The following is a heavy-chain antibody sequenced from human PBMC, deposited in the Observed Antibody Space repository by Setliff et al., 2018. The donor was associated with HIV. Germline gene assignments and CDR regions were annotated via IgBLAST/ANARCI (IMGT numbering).Heavy chain of an antibody. J-gene: IGHJ6*02. D-gene: IGHD6-19*01. Sequence: GGSLRLSCAASGFTFSTYAMHWVRQAPGKGLEYVSAISSNGGNTYYANSVKGRFTVSRDNSKNTLYLQMGSLRTEDIAVYFCARDRQPLSSSGWGSHMDVWGQGTTVTASS. V-gene: IGHV3-64*01. CDR2: ISSNGGNT. CDR3: ARDRQPLSSSGWGSHMDV. CDR1: GFTFSTYA.